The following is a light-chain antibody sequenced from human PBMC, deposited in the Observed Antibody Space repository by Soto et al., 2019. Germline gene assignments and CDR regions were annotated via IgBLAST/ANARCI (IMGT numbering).Light chain of an antibody. Sequence: QSVLTQPPSVSRTPGQRVTISCTRSSSNIGAGYDVHWYQQLPGTAPKLLISGNSNRPSGVPDRFSGSKSGTSASLAITGLQAEDEADYYCQSYDSSLSGWVFGGGTKLTVL. J-gene: IGLJ3*02. CDR2: GNS. CDR1: SSNIGAGYD. V-gene: IGLV1-40*01. CDR3: QSYDSSLSGWV.